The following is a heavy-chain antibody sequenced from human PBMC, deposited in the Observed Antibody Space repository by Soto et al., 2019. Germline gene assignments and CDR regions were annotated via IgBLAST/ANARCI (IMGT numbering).Heavy chain of an antibody. J-gene: IGHJ4*02. CDR3: ARHHYDFWSGYYSDY. V-gene: IGHV4-39*01. CDR2: IYYSGST. CDR1: GGSISSSSYY. Sequence: SETLSLTCTVSGGSISSSSYYWGWIRQPPGKGLEWIGSIYYSGSTYYNPFLKSRVTISVDTSKNQFSLKLSSVTAADTAVYYCARHHYDFWSGYYSDYWGQGTLVTVSS. D-gene: IGHD3-3*01.